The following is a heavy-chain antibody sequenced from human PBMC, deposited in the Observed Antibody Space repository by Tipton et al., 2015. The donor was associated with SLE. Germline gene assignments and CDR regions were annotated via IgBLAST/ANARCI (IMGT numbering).Heavy chain of an antibody. V-gene: IGHV4-59*01. CDR1: GGSMNDYS. CDR3: ARQRRISPSGRSLYFPY. CDR2: VSYSGST. Sequence: TLSLTCTVSGGSMNDYSWNWIRQPPGQGLQWIGYVSYSGSTNYNPSLKGRVTLSVDTSKNHFSLRLSSVTAADTALYYCARQRRISPSGRSLYFPYSAQATLVPVPS. J-gene: IGHJ4*02. D-gene: IGHD1-26*01.